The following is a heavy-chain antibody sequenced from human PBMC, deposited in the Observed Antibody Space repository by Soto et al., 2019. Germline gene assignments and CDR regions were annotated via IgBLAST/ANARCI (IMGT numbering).Heavy chain of an antibody. CDR1: GYTFTSYD. CDR2: MNPISGNT. J-gene: IGHJ6*02. Sequence: QVQLVQSGAEVKKPGASVKVSCKASGYTFTSYDINWVRQATGQGLEWMGWMNPISGNTGYAQKYKGRVTMTRNTSTSTAYMELSSLRSEDTAVYYCAREKTSYGMDVWGQGTTVTVSS. V-gene: IGHV1-8*01. CDR3: AREKTSYGMDV.